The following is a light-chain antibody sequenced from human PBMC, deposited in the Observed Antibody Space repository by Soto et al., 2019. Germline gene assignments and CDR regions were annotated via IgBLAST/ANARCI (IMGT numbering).Light chain of an antibody. V-gene: IGKV1-5*01. CDR3: QQYGSSPWT. CDR1: QRIDNG. Sequence: DIQMTQSPSTVSASLGDRVTITCRASQRIDNGLAWYQQKPGNAPNLLIYAASSMQTGAPSRFSGSGFGTDFTLTISRLEPEDFAVYYCQQYGSSPWTFGQGTKVDIK. J-gene: IGKJ1*01. CDR2: AAS.